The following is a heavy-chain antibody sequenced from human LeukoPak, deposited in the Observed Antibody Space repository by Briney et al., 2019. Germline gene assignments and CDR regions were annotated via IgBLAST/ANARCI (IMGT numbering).Heavy chain of an antibody. CDR3: ARGIAVAGQSYYYYMDV. V-gene: IGHV1-8*03. Sequence: GASVKVSCKASGYTFTSYGISWVRQATGQGLEWMGWMNPNSGNAGYAQKFQGRVTITRNTSISTAYMELSSLRSEDTAVYYCARGIAVAGQSYYYYMDVWGKGTTVTVSS. J-gene: IGHJ6*03. CDR2: MNPNSGNA. CDR1: GYTFTSYG. D-gene: IGHD6-19*01.